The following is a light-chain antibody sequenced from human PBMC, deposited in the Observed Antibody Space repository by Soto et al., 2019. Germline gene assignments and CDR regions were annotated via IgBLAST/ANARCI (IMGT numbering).Light chain of an antibody. J-gene: IGLJ2*01. CDR2: EVT. Sequence: HSMLTQPASVSGSPGQSITISCTGTSSDIGVYNYVSWYQQYPGKAPNLIIYEVTNRPSGISYRFSGSKSGNTASLTISGLQVEDEADYYCSSFRSGGTRVLFGGGTKVTV. CDR1: SSDIGVYNY. V-gene: IGLV2-14*01. CDR3: SSFRSGGTRVL.